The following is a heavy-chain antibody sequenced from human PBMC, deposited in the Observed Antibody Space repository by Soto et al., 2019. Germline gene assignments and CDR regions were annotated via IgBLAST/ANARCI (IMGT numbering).Heavy chain of an antibody. CDR2: IYYTGST. CDR3: ARVRYGSGSYLHAFDY. J-gene: IGHJ4*02. D-gene: IGHD3-10*01. CDR1: GGSINSFY. Sequence: SETLSLTCTVSGGSINSFYWSWIRQSPGKGLEWIGYIYYTGSTVYNPSLKRRTTISLDTSKNQFSLNLTSVTAADTAVYYCARVRYGSGSYLHAFDYWGQGTLVTVSS. V-gene: IGHV4-59*01.